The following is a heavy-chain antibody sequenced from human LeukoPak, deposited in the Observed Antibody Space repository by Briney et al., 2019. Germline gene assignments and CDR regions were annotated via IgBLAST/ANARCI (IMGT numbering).Heavy chain of an antibody. CDR2: YKSKTDGGTT. CDR3: TTVWNCGGDCSDAFDI. D-gene: IGHD2-21*02. CDR1: GFSLRNAW. J-gene: IGHJ3*02. V-gene: IGHV3-15*01. Sequence: GGSLRLSCAASGFSLRNAWMSWVRQAPGKGLEWVGRYKSKTDGGTTDYVAPVKGRFTISSDDSKNTLYQQMNSLKTEDTAVYYCTTVWNCGGDCSDAFDIWGQGTMATGS.